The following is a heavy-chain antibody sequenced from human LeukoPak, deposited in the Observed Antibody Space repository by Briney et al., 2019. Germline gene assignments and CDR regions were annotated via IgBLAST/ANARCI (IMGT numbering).Heavy chain of an antibody. CDR2: IYYSGST. V-gene: IGHV4-59*01. Sequence: SETLSLTCTVSGGSISSYYWSWIRQPPGKGLEWIGYIYYSGSTNYNPSLKSRVTISVDTSKNQFSLKLSSVTAADTAVYYCARVSSSWGHRLVSWFDPWGQGTLVTVSS. D-gene: IGHD6-13*01. J-gene: IGHJ5*02. CDR3: ARVSSSWGHRLVSWFDP. CDR1: GGSISSYY.